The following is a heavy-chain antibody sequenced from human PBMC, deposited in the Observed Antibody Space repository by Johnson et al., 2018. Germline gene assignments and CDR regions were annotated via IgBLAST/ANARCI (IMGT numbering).Heavy chain of an antibody. J-gene: IGHJ1*01. V-gene: IGHV3-11*04. D-gene: IGHD2-15*01. Sequence: QVQLVESGGGVVQPGRSLRLSCAASGFTFSDYYMSWIRQAPGKGLEWVSYISSSGSTIYYADSVKGRFTISRDNSKNTLYLQMNSLRAEDTAGYYCARDLGVVADSEYFQHWGQGTLVTVSS. CDR3: ARDLGVVADSEYFQH. CDR2: ISSSGSTI. CDR1: GFTFSDYY.